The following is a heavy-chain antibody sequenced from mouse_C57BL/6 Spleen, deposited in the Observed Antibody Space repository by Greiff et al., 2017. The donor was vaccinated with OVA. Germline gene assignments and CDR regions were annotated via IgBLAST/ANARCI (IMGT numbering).Heavy chain of an antibody. CDR2: INYDGSST. J-gene: IGHJ2*01. D-gene: IGHD2-1*01. CDR1: GFTFSDYY. Sequence: EVHLVESEGGLVQPGSSMKLSCTASGFTFSDYYMAWVRQVPEKGLEWVANINYDGSSTYYLDSLKSRFIISSDNAKNILYLQMSSLKSEDTATYYCARDRDGNYYFDYWGQGTTLTVSS. V-gene: IGHV5-16*01. CDR3: ARDRDGNYYFDY.